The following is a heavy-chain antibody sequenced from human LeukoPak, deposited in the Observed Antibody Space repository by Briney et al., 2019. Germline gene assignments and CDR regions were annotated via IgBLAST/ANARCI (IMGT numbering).Heavy chain of an antibody. Sequence: EASVKVSCKASGYTFTSYGINWVRQATGQGLEWMGWMNPNSGNTGYAQKFQGRVTMTRNTSISTAYMELSSLRSEDTAVYYCARGVRDGYNSVNYWGQGTLVTVSS. D-gene: IGHD5-24*01. V-gene: IGHV1-8*01. CDR3: ARGVRDGYNSVNY. J-gene: IGHJ4*02. CDR1: GYTFTSYG. CDR2: MNPNSGNT.